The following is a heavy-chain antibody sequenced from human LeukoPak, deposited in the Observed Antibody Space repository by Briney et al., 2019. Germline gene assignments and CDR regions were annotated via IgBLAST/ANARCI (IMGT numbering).Heavy chain of an antibody. V-gene: IGHV4-59*01. Sequence: PSETLPLTCTISGGAITSYHWSWIRQPPGKGLEWIGYIYYSGNTNYNPSLKSRVTISVDTSKNQFSLNLRSVTAADTAVYYCARGSRDGYNHFDYWGQGTLVTVSS. CDR3: ARGSRDGYNHFDY. CDR1: GGAITSYH. D-gene: IGHD5-24*01. J-gene: IGHJ4*02. CDR2: IYYSGNT.